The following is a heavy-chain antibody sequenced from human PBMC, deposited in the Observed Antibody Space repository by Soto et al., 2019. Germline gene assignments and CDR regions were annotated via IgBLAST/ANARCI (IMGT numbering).Heavy chain of an antibody. V-gene: IGHV1-69*01. CDR1: GGTFSSYA. Sequence: QVQLVQSGAEVKKPGSSVKVSCKASGGTFSSYAITWVRQAPGQGFEWMGGIIPIFDSINYAQKFQGRVTITADESTSTAYIGLSSLRTEDKAVYYRARAPLYYYHYAMDVWGQGTTVTVSS. J-gene: IGHJ6*02. CDR2: IIPIFDSI. CDR3: ARAPLYYYHYAMDV.